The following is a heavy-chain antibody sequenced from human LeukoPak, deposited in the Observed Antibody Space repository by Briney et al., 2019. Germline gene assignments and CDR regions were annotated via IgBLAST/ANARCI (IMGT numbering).Heavy chain of an antibody. D-gene: IGHD5-24*01. CDR2: IYYSGST. V-gene: IGHV4-59*01. CDR1: GGSISSYY. CDR3: ARERRDGYNRAVDY. Sequence: SETLSLTCTVSGGSISSYYWSWIRQPPGKGLEWIGYIYYSGSTNYNPSLKSRVTISVDTSKNQFSLKLSSVTAADTPVYYCARERRDGYNRAVDYWGQGTLVTVSS. J-gene: IGHJ4*02.